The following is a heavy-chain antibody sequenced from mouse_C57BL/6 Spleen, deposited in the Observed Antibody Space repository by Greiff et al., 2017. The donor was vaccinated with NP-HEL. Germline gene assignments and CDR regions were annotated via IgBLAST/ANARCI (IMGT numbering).Heavy chain of an antibody. V-gene: IGHV1-4*01. J-gene: IGHJ2*01. CDR1: GYTFTSYT. CDR3: ARWDNYGDYFDD. CDR2: INPSSGYT. D-gene: IGHD1-1*01. Sequence: QVQLQQSGAELARPGASVKMSCKASGYTFTSYTMHWVKQRPGQGLEWIGYINPSSGYTKYNQKFKDKATLTADKSSSTAYMQLSSLTSEDSAVYYCARWDNYGDYFDDWGQGTTLTVSS.